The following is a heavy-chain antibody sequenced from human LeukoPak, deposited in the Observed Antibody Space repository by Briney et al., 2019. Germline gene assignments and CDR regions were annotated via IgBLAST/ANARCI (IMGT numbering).Heavy chain of an antibody. D-gene: IGHD1-26*01. Sequence: SQTLSLTCTVSGGSISSGGYYWSWIRQHPGKGLEWIGYIYYSGSTYYNPSLKSRVTISVDTSKNQFSLKLSSVTAADTAVYFCARHSGHEGYYFDYWGQGTLVTVSS. V-gene: IGHV4-31*03. J-gene: IGHJ4*02. CDR3: ARHSGHEGYYFDY. CDR2: IYYSGST. CDR1: GGSISSGGYY.